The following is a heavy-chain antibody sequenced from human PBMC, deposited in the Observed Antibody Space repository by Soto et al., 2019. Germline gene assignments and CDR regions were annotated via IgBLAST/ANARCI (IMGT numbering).Heavy chain of an antibody. Sequence: QLQLQESGPGLVKPSETLSLTCTVSGGSISSSSYYWGWIRQPPGKGLEWIGSIYYSGSTYYNPSLKSRVTISVDTSKNQFSLKLSSVTAADTAVYYCARHHSALRFLEWLFSYFDYWGQGTLVTVSS. CDR3: ARHHSALRFLEWLFSYFDY. CDR2: IYYSGST. D-gene: IGHD3-3*01. CDR1: GGSISSSSYY. V-gene: IGHV4-39*01. J-gene: IGHJ4*02.